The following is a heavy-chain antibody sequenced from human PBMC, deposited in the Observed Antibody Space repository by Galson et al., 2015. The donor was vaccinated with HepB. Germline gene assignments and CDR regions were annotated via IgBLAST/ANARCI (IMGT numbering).Heavy chain of an antibody. Sequence: SLRLSCAASGFTFSSYSMNWVRQAPGKGLEWVSSISSSSSYIYYADSVKGRFTIPRDNAKNSLYLQMNSLRAEDTAVYYCARVVDTIFVPNYYYYGMDVWGQGTTVTVSS. CDR2: ISSSSSYI. J-gene: IGHJ6*02. CDR1: GFTFSSYS. CDR3: ARVVDTIFVPNYYYYGMDV. V-gene: IGHV3-21*01. D-gene: IGHD3-3*01.